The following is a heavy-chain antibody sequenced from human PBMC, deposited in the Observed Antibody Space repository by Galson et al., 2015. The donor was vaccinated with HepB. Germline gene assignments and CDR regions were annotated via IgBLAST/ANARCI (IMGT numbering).Heavy chain of an antibody. CDR2: INPSGGST. CDR3: ARGVLLWDGPDY. CDR1: GYKFTSHY. Sequence: SVKVSCKASGYKFTSHYMHWVRQAPGQGLEWMGIINPSGGSTDYAQKFQGRLTMTRDTSTSTVFMELSSLRSEDTAVYHCARGVLLWDGPDYWGQGTLVTVSS. J-gene: IGHJ4*02. D-gene: IGHD3-10*01. V-gene: IGHV1-46*01.